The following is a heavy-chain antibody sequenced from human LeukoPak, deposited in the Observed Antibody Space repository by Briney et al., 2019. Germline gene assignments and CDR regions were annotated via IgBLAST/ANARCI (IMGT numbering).Heavy chain of an antibody. CDR2: INGRGIT. CDR3: ASRHYDSTGDYFDY. V-gene: IGHV3-23*01. CDR1: GFTFSSYT. J-gene: IGHJ4*02. D-gene: IGHD3-22*01. Sequence: GGSLRLSCTASGFTFSSYTMSWVRQAPGEGLEWLSAINGRGITYYADSVKGRFTISRDNSKNTLYLQMNSLRAEDTAVYYCASRHYDSTGDYFDYWGQGTLVTVSS.